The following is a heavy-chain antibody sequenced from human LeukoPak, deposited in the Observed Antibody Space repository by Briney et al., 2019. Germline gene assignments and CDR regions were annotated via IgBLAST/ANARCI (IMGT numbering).Heavy chain of an antibody. CDR3: ARYVLSGSYYYYYYYMDV. Sequence: SETLSLTCTVSGGSISSYYWSWIRQPPGKGLEWIGYIYYSGSTNYNPSLKSRVTISVDTSKNQFSLKLSSVTAADTAVYYCARYVLSGSYYYYYYYMDVWGKGTTVTVSS. D-gene: IGHD1-26*01. CDR1: GGSISSYY. J-gene: IGHJ6*03. CDR2: IYYSGST. V-gene: IGHV4-59*12.